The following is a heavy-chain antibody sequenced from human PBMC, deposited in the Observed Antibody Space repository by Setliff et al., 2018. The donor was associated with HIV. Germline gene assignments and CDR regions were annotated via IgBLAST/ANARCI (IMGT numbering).Heavy chain of an antibody. D-gene: IGHD3-10*01. Sequence: SETLSLTCTVSGDSISNYYWSWVRQPPGKGLEWIGNIYYDGSTYYNPSLKSRVTISVDTSKNQFSLKLSSVTAADTAVYYCARVQVSGTYPIDYWGQGTLVTVSS. CDR2: IYYDGST. J-gene: IGHJ4*02. CDR1: GDSISNYY. V-gene: IGHV4-59*08. CDR3: ARVQVSGTYPIDY.